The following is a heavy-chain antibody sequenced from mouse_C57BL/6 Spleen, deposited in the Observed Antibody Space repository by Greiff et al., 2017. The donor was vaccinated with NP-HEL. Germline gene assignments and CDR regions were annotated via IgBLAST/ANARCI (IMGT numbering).Heavy chain of an antibody. CDR3: AREEGQLDY. Sequence: DVKLVESGGGLVKPGGSLKLSCAASGFTFSSYAMSWVRQTPEKRLEWVATISDGGSYTYYPDNVKGRFTISRDNAKNNLYLQMSHLKSEDTAMYYCAREEGQLDYWGQGTTLTVSS. V-gene: IGHV5-4*01. J-gene: IGHJ2*01. D-gene: IGHD1-3*01. CDR2: ISDGGSYT. CDR1: GFTFSSYA.